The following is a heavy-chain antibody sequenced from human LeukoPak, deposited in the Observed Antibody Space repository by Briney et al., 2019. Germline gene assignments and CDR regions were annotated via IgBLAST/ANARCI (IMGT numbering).Heavy chain of an antibody. CDR3: AKISGGTFDP. D-gene: IGHD1-26*01. Sequence: SEPLSLTCTVSGGSISSSSYYWGWIRQPPGKGLEWIGSIYYSGSTYYNPSLKSRVTISVDTSKNQFSLKLGSVTAADTAVYYCAKISGGTFDPWGQGTLVTVSS. V-gene: IGHV4-39*01. J-gene: IGHJ5*02. CDR1: GGSISSSSYY. CDR2: IYYSGST.